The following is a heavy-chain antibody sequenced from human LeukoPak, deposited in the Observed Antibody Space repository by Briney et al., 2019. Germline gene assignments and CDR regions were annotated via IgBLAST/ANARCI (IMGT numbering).Heavy chain of an antibody. D-gene: IGHD2/OR15-2a*01. CDR1: GYTLTELS. V-gene: IGHV1-24*01. Sequence: ASVKVSCKFSGYTLTELSMHWVRQAPGKGLEWMGGFDPEDGETIYAQKFQGRVTMTEDTSTDTAYMELSSLRSEDTAVYYCATLITSQNIVTSYYGMDVWGQGTTVTVSS. CDR2: FDPEDGET. CDR3: ATLITSQNIVTSYYGMDV. J-gene: IGHJ6*02.